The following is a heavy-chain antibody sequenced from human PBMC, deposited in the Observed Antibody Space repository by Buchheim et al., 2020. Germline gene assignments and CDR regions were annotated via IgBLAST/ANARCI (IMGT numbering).Heavy chain of an antibody. J-gene: IGHJ4*02. CDR2: ISSSGSTI. D-gene: IGHD3-3*01. V-gene: IGHV3-48*03. CDR3: AREQPYYDFWSGYYPFYYFDY. CDR1: GFTFSSYE. Sequence: EVQLVESGGGLVQPGGSLRLSCAASGFTFSSYEMNWVRQAPGKGLEWVSYISSSGSTIYYADSVKGRFTISRDNAKNSLYLQMNSLRAEDTAVYYCAREQPYYDFWSGYYPFYYFDYWGQGTL.